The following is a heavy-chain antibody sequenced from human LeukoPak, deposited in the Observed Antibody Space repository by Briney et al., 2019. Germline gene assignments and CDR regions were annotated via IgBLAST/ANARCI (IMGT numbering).Heavy chain of an antibody. V-gene: IGHV3-74*01. CDR2: INSDGSST. Sequence: GGSLRLSCAASGFTFSSYWMHWVRQAPGKGLVWVSRINSDGSSTSYADSVKGRFTISRDNAKSTLYLQMNSLRAEDTAVYYCARDRRAVAGTGPFDYWGQGTLVTVSS. CDR3: ARDRRAVAGTGPFDY. J-gene: IGHJ4*02. CDR1: GFTFSSYW. D-gene: IGHD6-19*01.